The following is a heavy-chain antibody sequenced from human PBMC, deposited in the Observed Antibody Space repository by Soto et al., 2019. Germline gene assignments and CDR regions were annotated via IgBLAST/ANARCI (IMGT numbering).Heavy chain of an antibody. CDR3: TRDRYDSGGYYSDY. J-gene: IGHJ4*02. Sequence: GGSLRLSCTASGFTFGDYAMSWFRQAPGKGLEWVGFIRSKAYGGTTEYAASVKGRFTISRDDSKSIAYLQMNSLKTEDTAVYYCTRDRYDSGGYYSDYWGQGTLVTVSS. D-gene: IGHD3-22*01. CDR1: GFTFGDYA. V-gene: IGHV3-49*03. CDR2: IRSKAYGGTT.